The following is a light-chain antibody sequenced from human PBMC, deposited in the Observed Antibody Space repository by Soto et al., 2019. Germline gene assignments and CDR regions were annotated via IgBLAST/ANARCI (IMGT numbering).Light chain of an antibody. CDR1: QSVSSSY. J-gene: IGKJ2*01. CDR2: GAS. Sequence: EIVLTQSPGTLSLSPGERATLSCRASQSVSSSYLAWYQQKPGQAPRLLIYGASSRATGIPDRFSGSGSGTDFTFTISSLEPEDVAVYYCQQYGSSPPMYTFGQGTKLEIK. CDR3: QQYGSSPPMYT. V-gene: IGKV3-20*01.